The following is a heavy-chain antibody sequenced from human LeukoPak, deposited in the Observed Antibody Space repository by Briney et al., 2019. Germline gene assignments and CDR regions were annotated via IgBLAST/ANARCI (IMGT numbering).Heavy chain of an antibody. J-gene: IGHJ6*03. Sequence: ASVKVSCKASGYTFTSYDINWVRQATGQGLEWMGWMNPNSGNTGYAQKLQGRVTMTRNTSISTAYMELSSLRSEDTAVYYCARGRRGFGELLDYYYMDVWGKGTTVTVSS. D-gene: IGHD3-10*01. CDR2: MNPNSGNT. V-gene: IGHV1-8*01. CDR1: GYTFTSYD. CDR3: ARGRRGFGELLDYYYMDV.